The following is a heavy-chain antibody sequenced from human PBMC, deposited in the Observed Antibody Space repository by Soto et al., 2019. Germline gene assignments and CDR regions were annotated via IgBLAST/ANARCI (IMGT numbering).Heavy chain of an antibody. V-gene: IGHV3-23*01. D-gene: IGHD3-22*01. J-gene: IGHJ4*02. CDR2: ISGSGVST. CDR1: GLTFSRYG. Sequence: GGSLRLSCAGSGLTFSRYGMHWVRQTPGKGLEWVSAISGSGVSTYYADSVKGRFTISRDNSKNTLYLQMNSLRAEDTAVYYCAKSPGMYYYDSSGYYHYDYWGQGTLVTVSS. CDR3: AKSPGMYYYDSSGYYHYDY.